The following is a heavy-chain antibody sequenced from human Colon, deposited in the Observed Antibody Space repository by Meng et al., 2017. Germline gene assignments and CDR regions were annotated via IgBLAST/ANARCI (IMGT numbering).Heavy chain of an antibody. D-gene: IGHD6-13*01. V-gene: IGHV1-2*02. CDR2: INPASGAT. Sequence: GESLKISCKASGYTFTGYYIHWVRQAPGQGLEWMGWINPASGATESAQKFQGRLTMTRDTSITTAYMDLNRLRSDDTAVFYCAKGNRQQLVPDFWGQGTLVTVSS. J-gene: IGHJ4*02. CDR3: AKGNRQQLVPDF. CDR1: GYTFTGYY.